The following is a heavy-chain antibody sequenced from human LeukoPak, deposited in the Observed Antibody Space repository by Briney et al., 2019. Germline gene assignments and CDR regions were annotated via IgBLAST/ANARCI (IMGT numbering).Heavy chain of an antibody. Sequence: SETLSLTCTVSGGSISSYYWSWIRQPAGKGLEWIGRISATGSTHYNPSLKSRVTMSVDTSKSQFSLNLSSVTAADTAVYYCARGFSANYFDNWGPGTLVTVSS. J-gene: IGHJ4*02. CDR2: ISATGST. D-gene: IGHD1-26*01. V-gene: IGHV4-4*07. CDR1: GGSISSYY. CDR3: ARGFSANYFDN.